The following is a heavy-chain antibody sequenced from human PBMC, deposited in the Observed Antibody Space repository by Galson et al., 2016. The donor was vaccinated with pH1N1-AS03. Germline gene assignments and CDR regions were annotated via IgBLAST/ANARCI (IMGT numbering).Heavy chain of an antibody. V-gene: IGHV4-34*01. CDR2: VDHSGII. Sequence: ETLSLTCDVLGGTSSGFFWNWVRQSSGKGLEWIGEVDHSGIITYNPSLRSRLNISLDTSSRQFSLKLTSVTAADTAVYFCARLLGKAFPRLGRNFGMDVWGQGTTVTVSS. CDR3: ARLLGKAFPRLGRNFGMDV. D-gene: IGHD3-16*01. CDR1: GGTSSGFF. J-gene: IGHJ6*02.